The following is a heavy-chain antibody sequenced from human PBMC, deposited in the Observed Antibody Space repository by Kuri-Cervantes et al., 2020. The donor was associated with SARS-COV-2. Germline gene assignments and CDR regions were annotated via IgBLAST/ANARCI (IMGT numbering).Heavy chain of an antibody. V-gene: IGHV3-7*01. Sequence: GGSLRLSCAASGFIFSNYWMSWVRQAPGKGLEWVANIKQDGSEEFYVDSVKGRFTVSRDNAKNSLFLQMNSLRAEDTAVYYCAREGHDYSNLRTPYYYYYYMDVWGKGTTVTVSS. D-gene: IGHD4-11*01. J-gene: IGHJ6*03. CDR2: IKQDGSEE. CDR3: AREGHDYSNLRTPYYYYYYMDV. CDR1: GFIFSNYW.